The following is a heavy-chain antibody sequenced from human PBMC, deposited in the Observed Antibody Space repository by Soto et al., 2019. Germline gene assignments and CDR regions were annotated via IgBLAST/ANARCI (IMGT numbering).Heavy chain of an antibody. J-gene: IGHJ4*02. D-gene: IGHD6-19*01. CDR1: GFSVSNKY. V-gene: IGHV3-53*01. CDR2: IYAGGST. CDR3: ARDVVSSGWYFGFDY. Sequence: GGSLRLSCAASGFSVSNKYTSWVRQAPGKGLEWVSVIYAGGSTYYADSVKGRFAISRDNSKNMLYLQMNSLRAEDTAVYYCARDVVSSGWYFGFDYWGQGTLVTVSS.